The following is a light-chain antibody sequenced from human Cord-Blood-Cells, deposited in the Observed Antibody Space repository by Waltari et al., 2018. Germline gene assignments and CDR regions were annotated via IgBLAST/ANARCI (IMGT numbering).Light chain of an antibody. V-gene: IGLV2-14*01. CDR2: DVS. CDR3: SSYTSSSTWV. Sequence: QSALTQPVSVSGSPRPSITISGTATSSDVGGSHYVSWYQQHPGKAPKLMIYDVSKRPSGVSNRFSGSKAGNTASLTISGLQAEDEADYYCSSYTSSSTWVFGGGTKLTVL. J-gene: IGLJ3*02. CDR1: SSDVGGSHY.